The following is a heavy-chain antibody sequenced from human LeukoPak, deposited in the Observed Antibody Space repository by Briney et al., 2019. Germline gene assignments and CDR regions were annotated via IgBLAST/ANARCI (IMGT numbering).Heavy chain of an antibody. CDR3: TTDAIYDYVWGSYRSGG. CDR1: GFSFSNYS. Sequence: PGGSLRLSCAASGFSFSNYSMNWVRQAPGKGLEWVGRIKSKTDGGTTDYAAPVKGRFTISRDDSKNTLYLQMNSLKTEDTAVYYCTTDAIYDYVWGSYRSGGWGQGTLVTVSS. D-gene: IGHD3-16*02. CDR2: IKSKTDGGTT. V-gene: IGHV3-15*01. J-gene: IGHJ4*02.